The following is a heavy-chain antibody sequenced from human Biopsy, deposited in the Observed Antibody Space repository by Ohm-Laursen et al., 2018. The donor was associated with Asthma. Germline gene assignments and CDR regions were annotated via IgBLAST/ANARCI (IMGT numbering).Heavy chain of an antibody. D-gene: IGHD6-19*01. V-gene: IGHV4-59*01. J-gene: IGHJ4*02. CDR1: GGSISSFY. CDR2: VYWTGST. Sequence: TLSLTCSVYGGSISSFYWSWIRQSPEKGLEWMGYVYWTGSTNCNPSLKSRITMSVDTSKNRMFLELTSVTAADTAIYYCVRAVRNEQWLAPFDYWGQGKPVTVSS. CDR3: VRAVRNEQWLAPFDY.